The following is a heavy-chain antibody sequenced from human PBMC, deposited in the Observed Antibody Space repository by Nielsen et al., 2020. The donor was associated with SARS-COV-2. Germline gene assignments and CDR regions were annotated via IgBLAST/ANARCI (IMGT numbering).Heavy chain of an antibody. CDR2: INPNNGAT. CDR3: ATELGWLQPNWFDP. D-gene: IGHD4-23*01. J-gene: IGHJ5*02. V-gene: IGHV1-2*06. CDR1: GCTFTGYY. Sequence: ASVKVSCKASGCTFTGYYMHWVRQAPGQGLEWMGRINPNNGATKSAQKFQGRVTMTEDTSTDTAYMELSSLRSEDTAVYYCATELGWLQPNWFDPWGQGTLVTVSS.